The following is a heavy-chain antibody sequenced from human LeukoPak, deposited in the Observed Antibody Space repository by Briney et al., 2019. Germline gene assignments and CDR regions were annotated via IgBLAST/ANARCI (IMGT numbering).Heavy chain of an antibody. CDR2: LSIGEDAI. Sequence: PGGSLRLSCTASGFVFTDHYMIWIRQAPGKGLEWICSLSIGEDAIFYADSVRGRFAISGDKSNNSLYLPMDNLGVEDTAVYYCARDPSVSHGSWSGPMGFFDLWGRGTLVTVSS. J-gene: IGHJ2*01. V-gene: IGHV3-11*04. CDR1: GFVFTDHY. CDR3: ARDPSVSHGSWSGPMGFFDL. D-gene: IGHD3-3*01.